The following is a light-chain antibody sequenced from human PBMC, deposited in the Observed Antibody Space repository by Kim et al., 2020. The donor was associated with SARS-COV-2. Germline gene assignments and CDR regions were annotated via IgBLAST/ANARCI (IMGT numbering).Light chain of an antibody. CDR3: QEYNSYWYT. V-gene: IGKV1-5*03. CDR1: QSISSW. J-gene: IGKJ2*01. Sequence: DIQMTQSPSTLSASVGDRVTITCRASQSISSWLAWYQQKPGKAPKLLIYKASSLESGVPSRFSGSGSGTEFTLTISRLQPDDFATYYCQEYNSYWYTFGEGTKLEI. CDR2: KAS.